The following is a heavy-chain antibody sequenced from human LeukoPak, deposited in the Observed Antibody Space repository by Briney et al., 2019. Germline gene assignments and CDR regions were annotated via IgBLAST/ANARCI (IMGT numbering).Heavy chain of an antibody. J-gene: IGHJ5*01. V-gene: IGHV1-8*01. D-gene: IGHD3-10*01. CDR1: GYTFTSYD. CDR2: MNPNSGNT. Sequence: GASVKVSCKASGYTFTSYDINWVRQATGQGLEWMGWMNPNSGNTGYAQKFQGRVTMTRNTSISTAYMELSSLRSEDTAVYYCARETPPEGEDGSGSYLWLDSWCQGTLVTVSS. CDR3: ARETPPEGEDGSGSYLWLDS.